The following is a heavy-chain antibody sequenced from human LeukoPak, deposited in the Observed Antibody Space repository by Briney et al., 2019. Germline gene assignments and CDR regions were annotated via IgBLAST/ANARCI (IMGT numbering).Heavy chain of an antibody. CDR2: INPRGGST. Sequence: ASVKVACKASGYIFTRYYIHWVRRAPGQGLEWMGIINPRGGSTTNPQKYQGSDTMTRDTSTNTVYMELSSLRSEDTAAYYCARGGPVGNYDSSAYYLHWGQGTLVTVSS. CDR3: ARGGPVGNYDSSAYYLH. CDR1: GYIFTRYY. V-gene: IGHV1-46*01. D-gene: IGHD3-22*01. J-gene: IGHJ4*02.